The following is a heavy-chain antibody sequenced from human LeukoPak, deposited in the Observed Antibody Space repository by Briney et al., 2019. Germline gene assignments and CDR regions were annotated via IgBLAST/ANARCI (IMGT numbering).Heavy chain of an antibody. Sequence: PSETLSLTCTVSGGSISSGSYYWSWIRQPAGKGLEWIGRIYTSGSTNYNPSLKSRVTISVDKSKNQFSLKLSSVTAADTAVYYCARTVPKPENWFDPWGQGTLVTVSS. V-gene: IGHV4-61*02. D-gene: IGHD3-10*01. J-gene: IGHJ5*02. CDR2: IYTSGST. CDR3: ARTVPKPENWFDP. CDR1: GGSISSGSYY.